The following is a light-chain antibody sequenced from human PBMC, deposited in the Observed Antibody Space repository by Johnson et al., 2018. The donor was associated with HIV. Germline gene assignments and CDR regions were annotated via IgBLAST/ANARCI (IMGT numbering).Light chain of an antibody. Sequence: QSVFTQPPSVSAAPGQKVTISCSGSSSNIGNNYVSWYQQLPGTAPKLLIYDNNERPSGIPDRFSGSKSGTSATLGITGLQTGDEADYYCGTWDSSLSAYAFGTGTKVTVL. V-gene: IGLV1-51*01. CDR3: GTWDSSLSAYA. J-gene: IGLJ1*01. CDR1: SSNIGNNY. CDR2: DNN.